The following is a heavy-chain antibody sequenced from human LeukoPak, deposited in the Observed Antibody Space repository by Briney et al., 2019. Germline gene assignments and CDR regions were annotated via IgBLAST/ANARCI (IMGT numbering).Heavy chain of an antibody. CDR1: GFTFSNAW. Sequence: PGGSLRLSCAVSGFTFSNAWMSWVRQAPGKGLEWLGRIKSKTDGGTTDYAAPVKGRFTISTDDSKNMVHPQMNSLKTDDTAVYYCTTADRYFDWLSGSYWGQGTLVTVSS. CDR3: TTADRYFDWLSGSY. J-gene: IGHJ4*02. V-gene: IGHV3-15*01. D-gene: IGHD3-9*01. CDR2: IKSKTDGGTT.